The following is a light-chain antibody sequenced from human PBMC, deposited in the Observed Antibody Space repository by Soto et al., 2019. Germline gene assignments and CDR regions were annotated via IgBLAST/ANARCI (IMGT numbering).Light chain of an antibody. CDR3: HQDSKWPQT. V-gene: IGKV3-15*01. CDR2: DAS. J-gene: IGKJ1*01. CDR1: HSVGTK. Sequence: EIVITQSPATLSVSPGETATLSCRASHSVGTKLAWYQQRPGQAPRLLISDASTRATSISARFSGSGSVTQFTLTISSLQSEDIALYYCHQDSKWPQTFGQGTKVEMK.